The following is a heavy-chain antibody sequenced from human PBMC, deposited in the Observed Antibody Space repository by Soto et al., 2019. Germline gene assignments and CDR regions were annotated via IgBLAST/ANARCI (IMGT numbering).Heavy chain of an antibody. CDR1: GGSVSSTYW. CDR2: IYHSGSA. J-gene: IGHJ4*02. D-gene: IGHD6-13*01. CDR3: ARYNAASGTYYFDY. Sequence: SETLSLTCAVSGGSVSSTYWCSCVRQPPGKGLEWIGEIYHSGSANYNPSLKSRVTISVDNSKNQFSLNLNSVTAADTAVYYCARYNAASGTYYFDYWGQGTLVTVSS. V-gene: IGHV4-4*02.